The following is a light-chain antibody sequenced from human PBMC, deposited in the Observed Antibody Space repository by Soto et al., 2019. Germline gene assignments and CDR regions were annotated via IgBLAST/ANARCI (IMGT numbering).Light chain of an antibody. CDR1: QSLLHSNGYNY. Sequence: DIVMTQSPLSLPVTPGEPDSISCRSSQSLLHSNGYNYLDWYLQKPGQSPQLLIYLGSNRASGVPDRFSGSGSGTDFTLKISRAEAEDVWVYYCMQALQTPLTFGGGTKVEIK. CDR3: MQALQTPLT. J-gene: IGKJ4*01. V-gene: IGKV2-28*01. CDR2: LGS.